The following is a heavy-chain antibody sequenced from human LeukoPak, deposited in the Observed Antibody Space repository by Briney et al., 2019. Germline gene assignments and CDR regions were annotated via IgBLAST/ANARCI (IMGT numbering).Heavy chain of an antibody. CDR3: AKDVPAASALY. V-gene: IGHV3-48*01. J-gene: IGHJ1*01. CDR1: GFTFSSYS. Sequence: GGSLRLSCAASGFTFSSYSMNWVRQAPGKGLEWVSYISSSSSTIYYADSVKGRFTISRDNSKNTLYLQMNSLRAEDTAVYYCAKDVPAASALYWGQGTLVTVSS. CDR2: ISSSSSTI. D-gene: IGHD6-13*01.